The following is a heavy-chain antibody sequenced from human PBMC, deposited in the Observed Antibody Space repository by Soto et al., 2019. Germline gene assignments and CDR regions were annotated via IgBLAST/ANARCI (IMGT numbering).Heavy chain of an antibody. CDR2: ITGSGDST. Sequence: EVQLLESGGGLVQPGGSLRLSCAASGFTFSNYAMTWVRQAAGKGLQWVSLITGSGDSTYYADAVKGRFAISRDTSKNTLYLPMNRLRAEDTAVYYCAKAPSNIYHSDGDHMSGFDPWGQGTLVTVSS. V-gene: IGHV3-23*01. CDR1: GFTFSNYA. J-gene: IGHJ5*02. D-gene: IGHD2-21*01. CDR3: AKAPSNIYHSDGDHMSGFDP.